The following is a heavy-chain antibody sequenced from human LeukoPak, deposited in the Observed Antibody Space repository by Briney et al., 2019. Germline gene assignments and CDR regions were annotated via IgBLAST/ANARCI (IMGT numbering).Heavy chain of an antibody. V-gene: IGHV3-23*01. CDR1: GFTFSSYA. D-gene: IGHD5-12*01. CDR2: ISGSGVST. CDR3: AKGGYSGYDLTY. J-gene: IGHJ4*02. Sequence: GGSLRLSCAASGFTFSSYAMSWVRQTPGKGLEWVSVISGSGVSTDYVDSVKGRFTISRDNSKNTVSLQMNSLRVEDTALYYCAKGGYSGYDLTYWGQGTLVTVSS.